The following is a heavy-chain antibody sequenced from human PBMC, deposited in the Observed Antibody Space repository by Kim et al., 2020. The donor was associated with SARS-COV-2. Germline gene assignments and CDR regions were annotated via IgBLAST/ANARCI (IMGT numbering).Heavy chain of an antibody. D-gene: IGHD3-3*01. Sequence: KNRVTISVDTSKNQFSLKLSSVTAADTAVYYCARGAYDFWSGYAYYFDYWGQGTLVTVSS. CDR3: ARGAYDFWSGYAYYFDY. J-gene: IGHJ4*02. V-gene: IGHV4-39*01.